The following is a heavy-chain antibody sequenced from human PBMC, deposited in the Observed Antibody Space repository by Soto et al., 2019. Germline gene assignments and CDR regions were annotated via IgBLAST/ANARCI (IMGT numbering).Heavy chain of an antibody. J-gene: IGHJ4*02. V-gene: IGHV3-23*01. CDR1: GFTFSSYA. D-gene: IGHD6-6*01. CDR2: ISGSGGST. Sequence: GSLILSCAASGFTFSSYAMSLVRQAPGKGLEWVSAISGSGGSTYYADSAKGRFTISRDNSKNTLYLQMNSLRAEDTAVYYCAKDLKAKARPNTFDYWGQGTLVTVSS. CDR3: AKDLKAKARPNTFDY.